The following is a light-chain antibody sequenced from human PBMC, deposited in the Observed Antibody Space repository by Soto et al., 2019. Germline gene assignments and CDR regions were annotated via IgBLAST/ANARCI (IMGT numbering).Light chain of an antibody. CDR2: AAS. CDR3: QQYGSSPIT. J-gene: IGKJ5*01. Sequence: EIVLTQSPGTLSLSPGERAALSCRASQSVCTKFLAWYQQKPGQAPRLLIYAASNRATGIPDRFSGSGSGTDFSLTISRLEPEDFAVYYCQQYGSSPITFGQGTRLEIK. CDR1: QSVCTKF. V-gene: IGKV3-20*01.